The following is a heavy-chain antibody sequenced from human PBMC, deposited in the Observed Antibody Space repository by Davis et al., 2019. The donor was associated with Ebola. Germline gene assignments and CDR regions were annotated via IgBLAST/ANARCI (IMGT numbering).Heavy chain of an antibody. V-gene: IGHV3-23*01. CDR2: ISGSGGST. CDR1: GFTVSSNY. D-gene: IGHD5-18*01. Sequence: GGSLRLSCAASGFTVSSNYMSWVRQPPGKGLEWVSAISGSGGSTYYADSVKGRFTISRDNAKNSLYLQMNSLRAEDTAVYYCANTIGDTGLLTWGQGTLVTVSS. J-gene: IGHJ5*02. CDR3: ANTIGDTGLLT.